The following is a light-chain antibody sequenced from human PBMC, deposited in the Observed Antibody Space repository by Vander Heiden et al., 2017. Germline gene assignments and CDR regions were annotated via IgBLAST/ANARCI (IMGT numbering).Light chain of an antibody. CDR3: QQYYSYPPA. CDR1: QGISRY. Sequence: TITCRASQGISRYLAWYQQKPGKAPKLLIYAASTLQSGVPSRFSGSGSGTDFTLTISCLQSEDFATYYCQQYYSYPPAFGQGTKVEIK. J-gene: IGKJ1*01. V-gene: IGKV1-8*01. CDR2: AAS.